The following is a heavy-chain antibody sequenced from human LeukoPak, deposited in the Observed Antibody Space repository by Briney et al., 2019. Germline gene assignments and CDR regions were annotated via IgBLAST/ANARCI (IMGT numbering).Heavy chain of an antibody. CDR2: INPSGGST. CDR3: AREKGPWIQLWSNPFDY. V-gene: IGHV1-46*03. CDR1: RYTFTSYY. D-gene: IGHD5-18*01. Sequence: ASVKVSCKASRYTFTSYYMHWVRQAPGQGLEWMGIINPSGGSTSYAQKFQGRVTMTRDTSTSTVYMELSSLRSEDTAVYYCAREKGPWIQLWSNPFDYWGQGTLVTVSS. J-gene: IGHJ4*02.